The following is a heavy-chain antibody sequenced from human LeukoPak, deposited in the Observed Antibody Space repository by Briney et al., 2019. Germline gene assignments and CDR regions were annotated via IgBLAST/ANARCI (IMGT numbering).Heavy chain of an antibody. D-gene: IGHD2-21*02. CDR2: IKQDGIEK. Sequence: GGSLRLSCAASGFTFSNAWMSWVRQAPGKGLEWVANIKQDGIEKYYVDSVKGRFTISRDNAENSMYLQMNSLRAEGTAVCFCARALGVTPPYYFSYGMDVWGKGATVTVSS. V-gene: IGHV3-7*03. CDR1: GFTFSNAW. J-gene: IGHJ6*04. CDR3: ARALGVTPPYYFSYGMDV.